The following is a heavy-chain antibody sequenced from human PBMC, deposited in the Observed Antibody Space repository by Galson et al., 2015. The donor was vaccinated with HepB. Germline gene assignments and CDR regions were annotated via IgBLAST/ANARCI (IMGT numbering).Heavy chain of an antibody. CDR2: IIPILGIA. J-gene: IGHJ5*02. Sequence: SVKVSCKASGGTFSSYTISWVRQAPGQGLEWMGRIIPILGIANYAQKFQGRVTITADKSTSTAYMELSSLRSEDTAVYYCARVGLYSGYGKNWFDPWGQGTLVTVSS. D-gene: IGHD5-12*01. CDR1: GGTFSSYT. CDR3: ARVGLYSGYGKNWFDP. V-gene: IGHV1-69*02.